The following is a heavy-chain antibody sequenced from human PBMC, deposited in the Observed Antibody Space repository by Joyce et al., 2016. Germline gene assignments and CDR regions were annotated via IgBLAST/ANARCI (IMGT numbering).Heavy chain of an antibody. D-gene: IGHD3-3*01. CDR3: GRLRTRVTVFGVLLPRGGLDS. CDR1: GYNFTNYW. CDR2: IKPESTDT. Sequence: EVRLVQSGVEVKKPGESLKISCKGSGYNFTNYWIGGVRQMPGKGLEWMGVIKPESTDTGCSPAFQGQVSCSADKSGSTAYLQWSSLKASDTAMYYCGRLRTRVTVFGVLLPRGGLDSWGQGTLVTVSS. J-gene: IGHJ4*02. V-gene: IGHV5-51*01.